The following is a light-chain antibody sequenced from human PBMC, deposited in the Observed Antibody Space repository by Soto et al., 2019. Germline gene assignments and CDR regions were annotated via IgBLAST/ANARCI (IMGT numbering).Light chain of an antibody. V-gene: IGLV2-14*01. CDR1: TSDLGGYNY. Sequence: QSALTQPASVSGSPGQSITISCTGTTSDLGGYNYVSWYQQHPGKAPKLMIYGVSIRPSGASDRFSGSKSGNTASLTISGLQAEDEADYYCSSYTSSRTYVFGTGTKLTVL. CDR3: SSYTSSRTYV. CDR2: GVS. J-gene: IGLJ1*01.